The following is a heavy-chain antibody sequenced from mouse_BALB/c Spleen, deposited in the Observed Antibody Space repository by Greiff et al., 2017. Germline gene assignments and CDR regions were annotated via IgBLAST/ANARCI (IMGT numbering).Heavy chain of an antibody. J-gene: IGHJ3*01. V-gene: IGHV5-6-3*01. D-gene: IGHD4-1*01. Sequence: EVKLMESGGGLVQPGGSLKLSCAASGFTFSSYGMSWVRQTPDKRLELVATINSNGGSTYYPDSVKGRFTISRDNAKNTLYLQMSSLKSEDTAMYYCARDWDETYWGQGTLVTVSA. CDR1: GFTFSSYG. CDR2: INSNGGST. CDR3: ARDWDETY.